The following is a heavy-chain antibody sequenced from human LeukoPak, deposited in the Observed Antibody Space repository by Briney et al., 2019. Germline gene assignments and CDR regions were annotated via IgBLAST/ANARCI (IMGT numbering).Heavy chain of an antibody. D-gene: IGHD6-6*01. CDR3: ARQRQLVGFDY. CDR1: GGSISSYY. J-gene: IGHJ4*02. CDR2: IYYSGST. Sequence: SVTLSLTCTVSGGSISSYYWSWIRQPPGKGLEWIGYIYYSGSTNYNPSLKSRVTISVDTSKNQFSLKLSSVTAADTAVYYCARQRQLVGFDYWGQGTLVTVSS. V-gene: IGHV4-59*08.